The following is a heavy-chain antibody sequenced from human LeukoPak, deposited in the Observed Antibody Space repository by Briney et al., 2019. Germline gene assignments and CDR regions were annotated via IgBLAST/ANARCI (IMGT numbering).Heavy chain of an antibody. CDR2: ISGSGGST. Sequence: GGSLRLSCAASGFTFSSYAMSWVRQAPGKGLEWVSAISGSGGSTYYADSVKGRFTISRDNAKNSLYLQMNSLRAEDTAVYYCANYYDSSAYGYWGQGTLVTVSS. V-gene: IGHV3-23*01. D-gene: IGHD3-22*01. CDR1: GFTFSSYA. CDR3: ANYYDSSAYGY. J-gene: IGHJ4*02.